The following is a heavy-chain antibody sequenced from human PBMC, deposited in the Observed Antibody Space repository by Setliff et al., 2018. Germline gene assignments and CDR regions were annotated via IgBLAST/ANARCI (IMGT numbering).Heavy chain of an antibody. CDR2: ISTNGGST. J-gene: IGHJ4*02. V-gene: IGHV3-64*02. D-gene: IGHD6-6*01. CDR3: ARGGQYSSSSIAY. CDR1: GFTFSSYA. Sequence: GGSLRLSCAASGFTFSSYAMHWVRQAPGKGLEYVSSISTNGGSTYYTDSVKGRLTISRDNSKNTLYLQMGSLRVEDMAVYYCARGGQYSSSSIAYWGQGTLVTVSS.